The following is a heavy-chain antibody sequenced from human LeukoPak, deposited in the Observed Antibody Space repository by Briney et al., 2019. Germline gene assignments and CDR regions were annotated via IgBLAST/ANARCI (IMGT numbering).Heavy chain of an antibody. CDR3: AKDLEWFGTYEFDY. CDR2: ISGSGGST. CDR1: GFTFSSYA. Sequence: PGGSLRLSCAASGFTFSSYAMSWVRQAPGKGLEWVSAISGSGGSTYYADSVKGRFTISRDNSKNTLYLRMNSLRAEDTAVYYCAKDLEWFGTYEFDYWGQGTLVTVSS. V-gene: IGHV3-23*01. J-gene: IGHJ4*02. D-gene: IGHD3-10*01.